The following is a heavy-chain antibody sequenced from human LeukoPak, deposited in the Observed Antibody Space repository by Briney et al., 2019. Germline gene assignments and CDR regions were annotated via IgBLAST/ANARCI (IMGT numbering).Heavy chain of an antibody. V-gene: IGHV3-74*01. Sequence: PGGSLRLPCAASGFTFSSYWMHWVRQAPGKGLVWVSRINSDGSSTTYADSVKGRFTISRDDARNTLYLQMNSLRAEDTAVYYCARAHATAMADYWGQGTLVTVSS. CDR1: GFTFSSYW. CDR2: INSDGSST. J-gene: IGHJ4*02. D-gene: IGHD5-18*01. CDR3: ARAHATAMADY.